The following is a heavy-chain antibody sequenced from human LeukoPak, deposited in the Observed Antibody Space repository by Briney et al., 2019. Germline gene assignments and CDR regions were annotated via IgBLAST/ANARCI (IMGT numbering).Heavy chain of an antibody. J-gene: IGHJ4*02. CDR3: AKELRYYDSSGYYDDY. V-gene: IGHV3-30*02. Sequence: PGGSLRLSCAASGFTFSSYVMSWVRQAPGKGLEWVAFIRYDGSKKYYADSVKGRFTISRDNSKNTLYLQMNSLRAEDAAVYYCAKELRYYDSSGYYDDYWGQGTLVTVSS. D-gene: IGHD3-22*01. CDR2: IRYDGSKK. CDR1: GFTFSSYV.